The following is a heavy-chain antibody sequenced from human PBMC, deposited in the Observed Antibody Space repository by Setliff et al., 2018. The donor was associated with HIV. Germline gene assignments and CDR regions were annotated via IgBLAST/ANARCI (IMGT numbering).Heavy chain of an antibody. Sequence: SVKVSCKASGGTFSSYAISWVRQAPGQGLEWMGGIIPIFNTANYAQKFQGRVTITADESTSKAYMELSSLRSEDTAVYYCARIVRPSYYYYYYMDVWGKGTTVTVSS. CDR1: GGTFSSYA. D-gene: IGHD3-10*02. CDR2: IIPIFNTA. J-gene: IGHJ6*03. CDR3: ARIVRPSYYYYYYMDV. V-gene: IGHV1-69*13.